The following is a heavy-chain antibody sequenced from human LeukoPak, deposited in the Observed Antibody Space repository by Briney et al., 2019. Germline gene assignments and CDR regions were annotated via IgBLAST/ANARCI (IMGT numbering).Heavy chain of an antibody. CDR3: AKSSGKSGSSVNPFDY. D-gene: IGHD1-26*01. CDR2: IQYDGSNK. V-gene: IGHV3-30*02. Sequence: GGTLRLTCAASGVSFSSYCMHWIRQAPGKGLEWVGYIQYDGSNKYYADSVNRRFTISRDNSKNTLYLQMNSLRAEDTAVYYCAKSSGKSGSSVNPFDYWGQGTLVTVSS. J-gene: IGHJ4*02. CDR1: GVSFSSYC.